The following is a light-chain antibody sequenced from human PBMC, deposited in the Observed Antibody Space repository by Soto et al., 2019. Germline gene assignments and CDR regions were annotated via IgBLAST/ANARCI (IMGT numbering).Light chain of an antibody. CDR3: QQYHHWPPVT. V-gene: IGKV3-15*01. J-gene: IGKJ5*01. CDR1: QSVSNN. CDR2: GAS. Sequence: ETVMTQSPATLSVSPGERATLSCRASQSVSNNLAWYQQKPGQAPMLLIYGASTRATGIPARFSGSGSGTEFTITISSLQSEDFSVYYCQQYHHWPPVTFGQGTRLAIK.